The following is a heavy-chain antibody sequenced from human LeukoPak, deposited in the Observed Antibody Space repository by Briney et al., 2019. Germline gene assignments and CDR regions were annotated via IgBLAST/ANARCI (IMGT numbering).Heavy chain of an antibody. CDR2: IYYSGST. Sequence: PSETLSHTCTVSGGSISSYYRSWIRQPPGKGLEWIGYIYYSGSTNYNPSLKSRVTISVDTSKNQFSLKLSSVTAADTAVYYCARGVRYYDSSGYNVFDIWGQGTMVTVSS. CDR1: GGSISSYY. V-gene: IGHV4-59*01. J-gene: IGHJ3*02. D-gene: IGHD3-22*01. CDR3: ARGVRYYDSSGYNVFDI.